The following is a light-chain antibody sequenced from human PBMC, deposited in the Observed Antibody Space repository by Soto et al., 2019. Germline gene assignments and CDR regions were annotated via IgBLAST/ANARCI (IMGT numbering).Light chain of an antibody. V-gene: IGKV3-20*01. CDR3: QQYVSSPPPWT. CDR1: QSVGSTY. Sequence: EIVLTQSPGTLSLSPGEIATLSCRASQSVGSTYLVWYQQKPGQAPRLLIYGASTRATGIPDRFSGSGSGTDFTLTISRLEPEDFAVYYCQQYVSSPPPWTFGQGTKVEIK. CDR2: GAS. J-gene: IGKJ1*01.